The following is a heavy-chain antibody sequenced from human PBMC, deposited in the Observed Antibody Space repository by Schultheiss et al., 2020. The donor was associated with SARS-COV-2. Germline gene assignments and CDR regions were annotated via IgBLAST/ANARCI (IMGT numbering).Heavy chain of an antibody. CDR3: ARDRNWNVGTDDAFDI. CDR1: GFTFSSYW. Sequence: GGSLRLSCAASGFTFSSYWMSWVRQAPGKGLEWVANIKQDGSEKYYVDSVKGRFTISRDNSKNTLYLHMNSLRAEDTAVYYCARDRNWNVGTDDAFDIWGQGTMVTVSS. D-gene: IGHD2-21*02. V-gene: IGHV3-7*01. CDR2: IKQDGSEK. J-gene: IGHJ3*02.